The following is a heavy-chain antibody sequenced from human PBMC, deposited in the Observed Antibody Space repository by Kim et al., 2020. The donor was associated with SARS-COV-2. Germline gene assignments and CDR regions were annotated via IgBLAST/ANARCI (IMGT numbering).Heavy chain of an antibody. CDR1: GYTFTSYG. V-gene: IGHV1-18*01. D-gene: IGHD1-1*01. Sequence: ASVKVSCKASGYTFTSYGISWVRQAPGQGLEWMGWISAYNGNTNYAQKLQGRVTMTTDTSTSTAYMELRSLRSDDTAVYYCARTKLEPNNYYYYGMDVWGQGTTVTVSS. CDR2: ISAYNGNT. CDR3: ARTKLEPNNYYYYGMDV. J-gene: IGHJ6*02.